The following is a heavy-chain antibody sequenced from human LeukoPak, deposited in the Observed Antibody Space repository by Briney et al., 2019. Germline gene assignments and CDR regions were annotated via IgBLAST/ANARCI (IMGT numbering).Heavy chain of an antibody. CDR3: AREYVVVDGNYYYYMDV. CDR1: GFTFSSYE. D-gene: IGHD2-15*01. J-gene: IGHJ6*03. Sequence: GGSLRLSCAASGFTFSSYEMNWVRQAPGKGLEWVSYISSSGSTIYYADSVKGRFTISRDNAKNSLYLQMNSLRADDTAVYYCAREYVVVDGNYYYYMDVWGKGTTVTVSS. V-gene: IGHV3-48*03. CDR2: ISSSGSTI.